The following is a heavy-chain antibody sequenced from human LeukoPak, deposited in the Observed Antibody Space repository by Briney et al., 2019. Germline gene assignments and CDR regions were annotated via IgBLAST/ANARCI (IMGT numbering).Heavy chain of an antibody. J-gene: IGHJ3*02. CDR1: GFTFSSYY. Sequence: GGSLRLSCAASGFTFSSYYMTWIRQAPGKGLEWVSAISGSGGNTYYADSVKGRSTISRDNSKNTLYLQMNSLRAEDTAVYYCVRFGLAGEGRYHDAFDIGGQETMVTVSS. CDR2: ISGSGGNT. D-gene: IGHD1-26*01. CDR3: VRFGLAGEGRYHDAFDI. V-gene: IGHV3-23*01.